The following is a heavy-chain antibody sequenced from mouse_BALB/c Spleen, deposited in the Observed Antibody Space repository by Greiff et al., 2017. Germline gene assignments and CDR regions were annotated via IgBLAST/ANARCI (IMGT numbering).Heavy chain of an antibody. CDR1: GFNIKDYY. D-gene: IGHD3-2*01. V-gene: IGHV14-4*02. J-gene: IGHJ4*01. CDR3: NAEAMTGLMTGRATYYAMDY. CDR2: IDPENGDT. Sequence: EVQLQQSGAELVRSGASVKLSCTASGFNIKDYYMHWVKQRPEQGLEWIGWIDPENGDTEYAPKFQGKATMTADTSSNTAYLQLSSLTSEDTAVYYCNAEAMTGLMTGRATYYAMDYWGQGTSVTVSS.